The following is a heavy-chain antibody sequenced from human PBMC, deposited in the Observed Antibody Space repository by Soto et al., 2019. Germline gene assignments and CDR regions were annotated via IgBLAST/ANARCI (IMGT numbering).Heavy chain of an antibody. Sequence: QVQLVQSGAEVKKPGSSVKVSCKASGGTFSSYAISWVRQAPGQGLEWMGGIIPNFGTANYAQKFQGRVTITADKPTSTAYMELGSLRSEDTAVYYCASQARIHRYWFDPWGQGTLVTVSS. CDR2: IIPNFGTA. CDR1: GGTFSSYA. J-gene: IGHJ5*02. CDR3: ASQARIHRYWFDP. V-gene: IGHV1-69*06.